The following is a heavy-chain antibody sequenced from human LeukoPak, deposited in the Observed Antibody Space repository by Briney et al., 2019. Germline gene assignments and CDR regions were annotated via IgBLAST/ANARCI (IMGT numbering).Heavy chain of an antibody. CDR2: IRDDGSDK. CDR3: AKSHTMAQSDYGDFGY. Sequence: GGSLRLSCAASGFTFSSYGMHWVRPAPGKGLECVAFIRDDGSDKYYEDSLKGRFTISRDNSKNTVYLQMNSLRAEDTAVYYCAKSHTMAQSDYGDFGYWGQGTLVTVSS. J-gene: IGHJ4*02. D-gene: IGHD4-17*01. CDR1: GFTFSSYG. V-gene: IGHV3-30*02.